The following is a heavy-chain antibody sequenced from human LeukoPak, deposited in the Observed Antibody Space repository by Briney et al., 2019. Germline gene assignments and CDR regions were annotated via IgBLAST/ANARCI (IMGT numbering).Heavy chain of an antibody. V-gene: IGHV3-66*01. J-gene: IGHJ4*02. CDR2: IYSGGDT. CDR1: GFTVSSNY. D-gene: IGHD6-19*01. Sequence: GGSLRLSCAASGFTVSSNYMGWVRQAPGKGLEWVSVIYSGGDTYYSDSVKGRFTISRDNSKNMIYLEMSSLKAEDTAVYYCAKERSLEIAVAGTIFDYWGQGTLVTVSS. CDR3: AKERSLEIAVAGTIFDY.